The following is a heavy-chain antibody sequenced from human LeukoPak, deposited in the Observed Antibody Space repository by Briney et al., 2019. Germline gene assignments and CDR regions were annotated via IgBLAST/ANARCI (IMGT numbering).Heavy chain of an antibody. CDR3: ANALGGGNTWYYFDC. V-gene: IGHV3-21*01. CDR1: GFTFSSYS. D-gene: IGHD6-13*01. CDR2: ISSSSSYI. Sequence: GGSLRLSCAASGFTFSSYSMNWVRQAPGKGLEWVSSISSSSSYIYYADSVKGRFTISRDNAKNSLYLQMNSLRAEDTAVYYCANALGGGNTWYYFDCWGQGTLVTVSS. J-gene: IGHJ4*02.